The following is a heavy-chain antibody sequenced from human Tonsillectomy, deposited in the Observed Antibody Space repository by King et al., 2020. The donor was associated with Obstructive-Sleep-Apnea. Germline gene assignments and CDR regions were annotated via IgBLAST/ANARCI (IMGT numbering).Heavy chain of an antibody. D-gene: IGHD3-10*01. J-gene: IGHJ6*02. CDR1: GYTFTNYG. V-gene: IGHV1-18*01. CDR3: ARERMKLLWFGASYYGMDV. Sequence: QLVQSGAEVKKPGASLKVSCKASGYTFTNYGISWVRQAPAQGLEWMGWISAYNGNTKYAQKLQGRVTMTTDTSTNTAYMELRSLGSDDTAVYYCARERMKLLWFGASYYGMDVWGQGTTVTVSS. CDR2: ISAYNGNT.